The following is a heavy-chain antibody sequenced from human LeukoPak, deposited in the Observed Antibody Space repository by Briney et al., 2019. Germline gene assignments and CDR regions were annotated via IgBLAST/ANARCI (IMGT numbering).Heavy chain of an antibody. J-gene: IGHJ4*02. CDR2: ISSSSSYI. CDR3: ARDSIVGATPFFDY. V-gene: IGHV3-21*01. CDR1: GFTFSSYS. D-gene: IGHD1-26*01. Sequence: PGGSLRLSCAASGFTFSSYSMNWVRQAPGQGLQWVSSISSSSSYIYYADSVKGRFTISRDNAKNSLYLQMNSLRAEDTAVYYCARDSIVGATPFFDYRGQGTLVTVSS.